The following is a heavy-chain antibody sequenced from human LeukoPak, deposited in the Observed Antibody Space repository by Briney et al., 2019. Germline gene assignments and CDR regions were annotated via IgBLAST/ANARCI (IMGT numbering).Heavy chain of an antibody. V-gene: IGHV3-33*01. D-gene: IGHD6-6*01. Sequence: GGSLRLSCAASGFSFSSYGMNWVRQAPGKGLEWVAVIWYDGGNEQYAESVKGRFTISRDNSKNTLYLQMSSLRAEDTAVLYCARDRFTSRGSSFDRWGQGTLVTVSS. CDR2: IWYDGGNE. CDR3: ARDRFTSRGSSFDR. CDR1: GFSFSSYG. J-gene: IGHJ4*02.